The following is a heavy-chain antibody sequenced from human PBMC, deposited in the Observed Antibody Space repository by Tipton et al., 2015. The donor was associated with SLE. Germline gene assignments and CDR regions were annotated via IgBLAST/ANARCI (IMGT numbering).Heavy chain of an antibody. J-gene: IGHJ6*02. V-gene: IGHV3-66*02. CDR2: IFAGGTT. D-gene: IGHD3-9*01. CDR3: ARAALRYFDWLPTYYYGMDV. Sequence: SLRLSCAAPGFTFSDYMSWVRQAPGKGLEWVSFIFAGGTTSYADSVRGRFTISRDISKNTVYLQMNSLRRDDTAVYYCARAALRYFDWLPTYYYGMDVWGQGTTVTVSS. CDR1: GFTFSDY.